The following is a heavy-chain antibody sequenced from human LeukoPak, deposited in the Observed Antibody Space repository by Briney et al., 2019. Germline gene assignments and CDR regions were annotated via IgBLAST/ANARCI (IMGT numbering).Heavy chain of an antibody. CDR3: ASSTEIVVVTSFDY. CDR2: IIPIFGTA. CDR1: GGTFSSYA. J-gene: IGHJ4*02. V-gene: IGHV1-69*13. Sequence: ASVKVSCKASGGTFSSYAISWVRQAPGQGLEWMGGIIPIFGTANYAQKFQGRVTITADESTSTAYMELSSLRSEDTAVYYCASSTEIVVVTSFDYRGQGTLVTVSS. D-gene: IGHD2-21*02.